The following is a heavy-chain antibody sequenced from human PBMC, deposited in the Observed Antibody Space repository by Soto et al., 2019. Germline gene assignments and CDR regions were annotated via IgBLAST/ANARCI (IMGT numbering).Heavy chain of an antibody. CDR1: GFTFSSYG. D-gene: IGHD6-13*01. J-gene: IGHJ6*03. CDR3: AKGGGGAAGTYSHYYYYYMDV. CDR2: ISYDGSNK. V-gene: IGHV3-30*18. Sequence: QVQLVESGGGVVQPGRSLRLSCAASGFTFSSYGMHWVRQAPGKGLEWVAVISYDGSNKYYADSVKGRFTISRDNSKNTRYLQMNSLRVEDPAVYYCAKGGGGAAGTYSHYYYYYMDVWGKGTTVTVSS.